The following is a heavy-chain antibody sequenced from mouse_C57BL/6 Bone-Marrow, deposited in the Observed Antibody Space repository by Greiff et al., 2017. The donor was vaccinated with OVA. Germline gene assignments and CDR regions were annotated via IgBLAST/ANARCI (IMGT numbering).Heavy chain of an antibody. CDR1: GYTFTTYP. CDR2: FHPYNDDT. CDR3: ARPGDYDGDWFAY. J-gene: IGHJ3*01. V-gene: IGHV1-47*01. D-gene: IGHD2-4*01. Sequence: QVQLKESGAELVKPGASVKMSCKASGYTFTTYPIEWMKQNHGKSLEWIGNFHPYNDDTKYNEKFKGKATLTVEKSTSTVYLELSRLTSDDSTVYYCARPGDYDGDWFAYWGQGTLVTVSA.